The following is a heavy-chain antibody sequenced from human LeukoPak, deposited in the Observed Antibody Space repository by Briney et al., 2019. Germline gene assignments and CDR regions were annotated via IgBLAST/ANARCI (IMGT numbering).Heavy chain of an antibody. Sequence: GGSLRLSCAASGFTFSSYAMSWARQAPGKGVEGVSGISGSGGSTYYADSVKGRFTISRDNSKNTLYLQMNSLRAEDTAVYYCAKGPQSTYYYYMDVWGKGTTVTVSS. D-gene: IGHD2-2*01. CDR2: ISGSGGST. J-gene: IGHJ6*03. CDR1: GFTFSSYA. V-gene: IGHV3-23*01. CDR3: AKGPQSTYYYYMDV.